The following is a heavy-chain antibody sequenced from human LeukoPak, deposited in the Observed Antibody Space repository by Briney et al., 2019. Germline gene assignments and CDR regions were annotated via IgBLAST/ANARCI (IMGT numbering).Heavy chain of an antibody. CDR3: ERVGSGSYDY. CDR2: IYTSGST. CDR1: GGSISSGSYY. D-gene: IGHD1-26*01. Sequence: SEPLSLPCTVSGGSISSGSYYGSWIRQPAGEGLEWNGRIYTSGSTNYNPALKIRVTISVDTSKNQFSLKLSSVTAADTAVYYCERVGSGSYDYWGQGTLVTVSS. J-gene: IGHJ4*02. V-gene: IGHV4-61*02.